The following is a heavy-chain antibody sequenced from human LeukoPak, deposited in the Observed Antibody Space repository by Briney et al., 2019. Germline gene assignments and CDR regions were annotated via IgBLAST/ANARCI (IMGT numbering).Heavy chain of an antibody. CDR1: GFTFSSYE. V-gene: IGHV3-48*03. CDR2: ISSSGSTI. CDR3: AELGITMIGGV. Sequence: GGSLRLSCAASGFTFSSYEMNWVRQAPGKGLEWVSYISSSGSTIYYADSVKGRFTISRDNAKNSLYLQMNSLGAEDTAVYYCAELGITMIGGVWGKGTKVTISS. J-gene: IGHJ6*04. D-gene: IGHD3-10*02.